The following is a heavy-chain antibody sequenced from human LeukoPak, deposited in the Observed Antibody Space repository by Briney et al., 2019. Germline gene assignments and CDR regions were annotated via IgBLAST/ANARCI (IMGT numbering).Heavy chain of an antibody. J-gene: IGHJ5*02. CDR1: GGTFSSYA. CDR2: IIPIFGTA. D-gene: IGHD2-15*01. Sequence: SVKVSCKASGGTFSSYAISWVRQAPGQGLEWMGGIIPIFGTANYAQKFQGRVTITADESTSTAYMELSSLRSEDTAVYYCARVVVAATDSGWFDPWGQGTLVTVSS. V-gene: IGHV1-69*13. CDR3: ARVVVAATDSGWFDP.